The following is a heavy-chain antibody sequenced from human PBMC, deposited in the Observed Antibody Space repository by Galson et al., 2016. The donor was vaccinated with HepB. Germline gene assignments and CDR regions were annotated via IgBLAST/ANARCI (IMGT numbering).Heavy chain of an antibody. V-gene: IGHV1-2*05. CDR2: INPNNGDT. CDR3: ARGGPGVYDYPDY. D-gene: IGHD3-16*01. Sequence: QSGAEVKKPGESLKISCKASGYTFTAYYIHWVRQAPGQGLEWMGRINPNNGDTNYAQKFQGRVSMTRDTSIRTAYMGLSRLRFDDTVVDYCARGGPGVYDYPDYWGQGTLVTVSS. J-gene: IGHJ4*02. CDR1: GYTFTAYY.